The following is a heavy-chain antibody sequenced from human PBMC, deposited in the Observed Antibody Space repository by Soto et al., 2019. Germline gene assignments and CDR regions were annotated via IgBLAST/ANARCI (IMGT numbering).Heavy chain of an antibody. J-gene: IGHJ5*02. CDR3: ARDVSGNSGYDSVGWFDP. V-gene: IGHV3-30-3*01. Sequence: QMQLVESGGGVVQPGRSLTLSCAASGFTFNTYAMVWVRQAPGKGLEWVTVISYDGNNKKYADSVKGRFSISRDNSKNTVYLQMNSLRVEDSAVYFCARDVSGNSGYDSVGWFDPWGQGTMVTVSS. D-gene: IGHD5-12*01. CDR1: GFTFNTYA. CDR2: ISYDGNNK.